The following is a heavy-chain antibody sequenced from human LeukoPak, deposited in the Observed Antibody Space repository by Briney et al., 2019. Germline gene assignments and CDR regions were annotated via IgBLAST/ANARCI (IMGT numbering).Heavy chain of an antibody. V-gene: IGHV4-61*01. CDR2: VYYRGIT. J-gene: IGHJ4*02. D-gene: IGHD3-10*01. CDR3: ARGVPVSWGGYYFDS. Sequence: SETLSLTRTVSGCSISSGYYWGWIRQPPGKGLEWIGYVYYRGITNYNPSLQSRVTISMDTSKNQFSLNLNSVTATDTALFFCARGVPVSWGGYYFDSWGQGTLVTVSS. CDR1: GCSISSGYY.